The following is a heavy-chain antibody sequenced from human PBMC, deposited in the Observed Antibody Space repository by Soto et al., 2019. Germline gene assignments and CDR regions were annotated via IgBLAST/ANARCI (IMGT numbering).Heavy chain of an antibody. CDR3: VRDSYTAPWHTAGEDY. CDR2: IKEDGSLK. J-gene: IGHJ4*02. Sequence: DVQLVESGGGLVQPGGSLRLSCAASGFYITNYWMTWVRQAPGKGPEWVANIKEDGSLKFYVDSVRGRFTISRDNAKNSVYLEMSRLRAEDTAVYYCVRDSYTAPWHTAGEDYWGQGTLVTVSS. D-gene: IGHD2-2*02. V-gene: IGHV3-7*01. CDR1: GFYITNYW.